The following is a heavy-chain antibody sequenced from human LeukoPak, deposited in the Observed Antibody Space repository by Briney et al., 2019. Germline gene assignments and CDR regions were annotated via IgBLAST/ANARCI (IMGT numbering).Heavy chain of an antibody. J-gene: IGHJ1*01. D-gene: IGHD1-26*01. CDR2: ISSSSSTI. CDR3: ARGIVGAQGLSEYFQH. V-gene: IGHV3-48*01. CDR1: GFTFSSYA. Sequence: GGSLRLSCAASGFTFSSYAISWVRQAPGKGLEWVSYISSSSSTIYYADSVKGRFTISRDNAKNSLYLQMNSLRAEDTAVYYCARGIVGAQGLSEYFQHWGQGTLVTVSS.